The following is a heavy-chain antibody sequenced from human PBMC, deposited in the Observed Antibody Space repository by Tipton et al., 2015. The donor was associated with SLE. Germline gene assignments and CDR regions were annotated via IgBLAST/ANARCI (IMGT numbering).Heavy chain of an antibody. D-gene: IGHD6-19*01. J-gene: IGHJ4*02. Sequence: TLSLTCTVYGGSFSGYSLSWIRQPPGKGLEWIGEINHSGSTNYNPSLKSRVTISVDTSKNQFSLKLSSVTAADTAVYYCARGVAGFKSFDYWGQGTLVTVS. CDR3: ARGVAGFKSFDY. CDR2: INHSGST. CDR1: GGSFSGYS. V-gene: IGHV4-34*01.